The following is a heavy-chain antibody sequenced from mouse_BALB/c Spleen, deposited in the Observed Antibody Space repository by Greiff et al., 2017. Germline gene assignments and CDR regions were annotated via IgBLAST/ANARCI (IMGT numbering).Heavy chain of an antibody. D-gene: IGHD1-1*01. Sequence: EVHLVESGGGLVQPGGSLKLSCAASGFTFSSYTMSWVRQTPEKRLEWVAYISNGGGSTYYPDTVKGRFTISRDYAKNTLYLQMSSLKSEDTAMYYCARHYYGSSLFAYWGQGTLVTVSA. CDR3: ARHYYGSSLFAY. CDR2: ISNGGGST. J-gene: IGHJ3*01. CDR1: GFTFSSYT. V-gene: IGHV5-12-2*01.